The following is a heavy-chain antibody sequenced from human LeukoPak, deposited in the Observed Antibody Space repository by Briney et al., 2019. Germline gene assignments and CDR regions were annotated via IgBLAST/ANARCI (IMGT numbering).Heavy chain of an antibody. J-gene: IGHJ4*01. Sequence: PGGSLRLSCAASGFTFSSYGMHWVRQAPGKGLEWVAFVRYDGSNKYYADSVKGRFTISRDNSKNTLYLQMNSLRAEDTSVYYCAKGLYSSDDYWGQGTLVTVSS. D-gene: IGHD5-18*01. CDR2: VRYDGSNK. CDR1: GFTFSSYG. CDR3: AKGLYSSDDY. V-gene: IGHV3-30*02.